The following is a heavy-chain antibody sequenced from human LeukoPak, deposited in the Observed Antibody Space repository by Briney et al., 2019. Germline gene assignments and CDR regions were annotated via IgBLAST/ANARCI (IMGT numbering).Heavy chain of an antibody. J-gene: IGHJ4*02. CDR1: SSSFNFYY. D-gene: IGHD1-26*01. V-gene: IGHV4-4*07. CDR2: IHASGST. CDR3: AGVQSVFVADQWVEGFLDY. Sequence: SETLSLTCIVSSSSFNFYYWSWTPHPAGKGLEWIWRIHASGSTSYNPSLKSRLTLSIDTATTQDPVMLTSVTAAGTADGCVAGVQSVFVADQWVEGFLDYWGGGALVTVSS.